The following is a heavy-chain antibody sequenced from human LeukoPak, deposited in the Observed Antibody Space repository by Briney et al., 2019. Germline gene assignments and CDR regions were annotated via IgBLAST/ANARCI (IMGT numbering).Heavy chain of an antibody. CDR3: ARDSRSYYYDSSGYPYYFNY. D-gene: IGHD3-22*01. CDR2: IWYDGSNK. CDR1: GFTFSSYG. J-gene: IGHJ4*02. V-gene: IGHV3-33*01. Sequence: GRSLRLSCAASGFTFSSYGMHWVRQAPGKGLEWVAVIWYDGSNKYYADSVKGRFTISRDNFKNTLYLQMNSLRAEDTAVYYCARDSRSYYYDSSGYPYYFNYWGQGTLVTVSS.